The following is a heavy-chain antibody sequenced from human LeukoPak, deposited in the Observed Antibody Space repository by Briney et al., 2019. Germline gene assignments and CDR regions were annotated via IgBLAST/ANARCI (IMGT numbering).Heavy chain of an antibody. CDR1: GGSISSGGYY. J-gene: IGHJ3*02. CDR3: ARILIAVAGTRAFDI. V-gene: IGHV4-31*03. D-gene: IGHD6-19*01. CDR2: IYYSGST. Sequence: SETLSLTCTVSGGSISSGGYYWSWIRQHPGKGLEWIGYIYYSGSTYYNPSLKSRVTISVETSKNQFSLKLSSVTAADTAVYYCARILIAVAGTRAFDIWGQGTMVTVSS.